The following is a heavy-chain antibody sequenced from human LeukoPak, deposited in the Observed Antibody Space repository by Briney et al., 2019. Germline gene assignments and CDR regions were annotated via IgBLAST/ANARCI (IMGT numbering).Heavy chain of an antibody. D-gene: IGHD2-2*01. CDR2: ISSSSSSI. Sequence: PGGSLRLSCAASGFTFSSYSMNWVRQAPGGGLEWVSYISSSSSSIYYADSVEGRFTISRDNAKNSLYLQMNSLRAEDTAVYYCARGTCSSTSCSMDVWGKGTTVIVSS. V-gene: IGHV3-48*01. CDR3: ARGTCSSTSCSMDV. CDR1: GFTFSSYS. J-gene: IGHJ6*03.